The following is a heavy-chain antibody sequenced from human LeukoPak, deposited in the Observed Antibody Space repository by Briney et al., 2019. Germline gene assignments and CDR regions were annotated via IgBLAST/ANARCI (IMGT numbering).Heavy chain of an antibody. D-gene: IGHD1-26*01. Sequence: SQTLSLTCTVSGGSISSGGYYWSWIRQHPGKGLEWIGYIYYSGSTYYNPSLKSRVTISVDTSKNQFSLKLSSVTAADTAVYYCARGLFSHGGGVNCFDYWGQGTLVTVSS. CDR1: GGSISSGGYY. CDR3: ARGLFSHGGGVNCFDY. CDR2: IYYSGST. J-gene: IGHJ4*02. V-gene: IGHV4-31*03.